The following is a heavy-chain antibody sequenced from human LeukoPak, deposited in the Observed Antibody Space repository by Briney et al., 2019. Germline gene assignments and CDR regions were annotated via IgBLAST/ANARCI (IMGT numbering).Heavy chain of an antibody. D-gene: IGHD6-13*01. J-gene: IGHJ6*02. CDR3: ARALSSSWYLYYYYGMDV. CDR2: IYSGGST. V-gene: IGHV3-53*01. CDR1: GFTVSSNY. Sequence: PGGSLRLSCAASGFTVSSNYMSWVRQAPGKGLEWVSFIYSGGSTYYADSVKGRFTISRDNSKNTLYLQMNSLRAEDTAVYYCARALSSSWYLYYYYGMDVWGQGTTVTVSS.